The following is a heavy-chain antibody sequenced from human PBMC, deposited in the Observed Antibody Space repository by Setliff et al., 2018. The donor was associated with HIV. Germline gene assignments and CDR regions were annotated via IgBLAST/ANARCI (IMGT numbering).Heavy chain of an antibody. CDR1: GASISSGGYY. D-gene: IGHD2-21*02. J-gene: IGHJ5*02. CDR2: IYTSGST. CDR3: ARRSGPVTGDYNWFDP. Sequence: KTSETLSLTCTVSGASISSGGYYWSWIRQPAGKGLEWIGRIYTSGSTKNNPSLKSRVTISVDTSKNQFSLRLRSVTAADTAVYYCARRSGPVTGDYNWFDPWGQGTLVTVSS. V-gene: IGHV4-61*02.